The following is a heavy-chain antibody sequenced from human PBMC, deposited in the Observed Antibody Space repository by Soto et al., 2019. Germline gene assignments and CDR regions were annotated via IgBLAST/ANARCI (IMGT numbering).Heavy chain of an antibody. D-gene: IGHD1-1*01. J-gene: IGHJ6*02. Sequence: GGSLRLSCAASGFTFSSYDMHWVRQATGKGLEWVSAIGTAGDTYYPGSVKGRFTISRENAKNSLYLQMNSLRAGDTAVYYCARTWGGGPLESGYGMDVWGQGTTVTVSS. CDR1: GFTFSSYD. CDR3: ARTWGGGPLESGYGMDV. V-gene: IGHV3-13*04. CDR2: IGTAGDT.